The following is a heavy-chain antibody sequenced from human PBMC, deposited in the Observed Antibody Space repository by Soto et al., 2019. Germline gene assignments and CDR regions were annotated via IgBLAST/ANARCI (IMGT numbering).Heavy chain of an antibody. J-gene: IGHJ5*02. CDR3: AGDREYDYGDYWFDP. Sequence: ASVKVSCKASGYTFTSYGISWVRQAPGQGLEWMGWIRAYNGNTNYAQKLQGRVTMTTDTSTSTAYMELRSLRSDDTAVYYCAGDREYDYGDYWFDPWGQGTLVTVSS. CDR1: GYTFTSYG. CDR2: IRAYNGNT. V-gene: IGHV1-18*01. D-gene: IGHD4-17*01.